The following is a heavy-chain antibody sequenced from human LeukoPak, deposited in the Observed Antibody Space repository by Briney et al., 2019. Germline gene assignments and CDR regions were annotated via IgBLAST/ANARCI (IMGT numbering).Heavy chain of an antibody. J-gene: IGHJ6*03. CDR3: AKDPLYYDFWSGYSPKNQYYYYMDV. V-gene: IGHV3-23*01. CDR1: GFTFSSYA. CDR2: ISGSGGST. D-gene: IGHD3-3*01. Sequence: GGSLRLSCAASGFTFSSYAMSWVRQAPGKGLEWVSAISGSGGSTYYADSVKGRFTISRDNSKNTLYLQMNSLRAEDTAVYYCAKDPLYYDFWSGYSPKNQYYYYMDVWGKGTTVTVSS.